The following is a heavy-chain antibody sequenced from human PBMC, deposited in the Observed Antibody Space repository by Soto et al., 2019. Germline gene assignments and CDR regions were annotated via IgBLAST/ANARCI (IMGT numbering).Heavy chain of an antibody. CDR2: IIPIFGTA. D-gene: IGHD6-6*01. V-gene: IGHV1-69*06. CDR1: GGTFSSYA. CDR3: ARDGLRGSSNYYGMDV. J-gene: IGHJ6*02. Sequence: SVKVSCKASGGTFSSYAISWVRQAPGQGLEWMGGIIPIFGTANYAQKFQGRVTITADKSTSTAYMELSSLRSEDTAVYYCARDGLRGSSNYYGMDVWGQGTTVTVSS.